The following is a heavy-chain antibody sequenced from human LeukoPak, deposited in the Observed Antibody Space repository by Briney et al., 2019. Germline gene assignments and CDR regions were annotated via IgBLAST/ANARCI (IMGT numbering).Heavy chain of an antibody. J-gene: IGHJ4*02. CDR3: VRVKGTYFDF. CDR2: ISASGSNI. Sequence: PGGSLRLSCAASGFPFSSYSMNWVRQAPGKGLEWVSYISASGSNIYYLDSVKGRFTVSRDNAMNFLFLQMDRPRAEDTAVYYCVRVKGTYFDFWGQGTLVTVSS. D-gene: IGHD1-1*01. V-gene: IGHV3-48*01. CDR1: GFPFSSYS.